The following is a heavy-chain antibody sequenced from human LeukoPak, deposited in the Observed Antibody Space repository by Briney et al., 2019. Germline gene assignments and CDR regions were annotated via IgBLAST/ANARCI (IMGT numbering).Heavy chain of an antibody. Sequence: PSETLSLTCAVYGGSFSGYYWSWIRQPPGKGLEWIGEINHSGSTNYNPSLKSRVTISVDTSRNQFSLKLSSVTAADTAVYYCASTRGYNYDYFDYWGQGTLVTVSS. D-gene: IGHD5-18*01. V-gene: IGHV4-34*01. J-gene: IGHJ4*02. CDR1: GGSFSGYY. CDR2: INHSGST. CDR3: ASTRGYNYDYFDY.